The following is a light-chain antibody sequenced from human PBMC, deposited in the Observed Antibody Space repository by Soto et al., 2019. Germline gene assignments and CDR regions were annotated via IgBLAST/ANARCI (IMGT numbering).Light chain of an antibody. CDR3: AAWDDTLSGHMV. CDR1: SSNIGGNP. CDR2: TNN. Sequence: QLVLTQPPSASGTPGQTVTISCSGSSSNIGGNPVNWYQQLPGTTPKLLIYTNNQRPSGVPDRFSASKSGTSASLAIGGLQSEDEADYYCAAWDDTLSGHMVFGGGTKLTVL. J-gene: IGLJ2*01. V-gene: IGLV1-44*01.